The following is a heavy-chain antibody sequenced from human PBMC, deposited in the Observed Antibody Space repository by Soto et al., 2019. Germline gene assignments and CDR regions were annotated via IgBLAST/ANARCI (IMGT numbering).Heavy chain of an antibody. CDR1: GGSISSYY. CDR2: IYYSGST. D-gene: IGHD6-13*01. CDR3: AREVAAYVGFDY. Sequence: PSETLSLTCTVSGGSISSYYWSWIRQPPGKGLEWIGYIYYSGSTNYNPSLKSRVTISVDTSKNQFSLKLSSVTAADTAVYYCAREVAAYVGFDYWGQGTLVTVSS. V-gene: IGHV4-59*01. J-gene: IGHJ4*02.